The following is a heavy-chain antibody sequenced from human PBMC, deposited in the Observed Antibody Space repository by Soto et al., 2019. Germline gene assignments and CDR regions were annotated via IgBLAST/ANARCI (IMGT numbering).Heavy chain of an antibody. J-gene: IGHJ5*02. CDR2: INHSGST. CDR3: ARGPYSSSWYNRNWFDP. Sequence: QVQLQQWGAGLLKPSETLSLTYAVYGGSFSGYYWSWIRQPPGKGLEWIGEINHSGSTNYNPSLKSRVTISADKSKNQFSLKLGSVTAADTAVYYCARGPYSSSWYNRNWFDPWGQGTLVTLSP. D-gene: IGHD6-13*01. CDR1: GGSFSGYY. V-gene: IGHV4-34*01.